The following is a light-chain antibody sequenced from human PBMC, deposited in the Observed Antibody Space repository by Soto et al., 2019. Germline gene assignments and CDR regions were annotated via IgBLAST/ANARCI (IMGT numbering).Light chain of an antibody. CDR2: LGS. CDR3: MQALQPPIT. Sequence: DIVMTQSPLSLPVTPGEPASISCRSSQSLPHSNGYNYLDWYLQKQGQSPQLLIYLGSNRASGVPDRISGSGSGTDFTLKISRVEAEDVGVSYCMQALQPPITFGQGTRLEIK. CDR1: QSLPHSNGYNY. J-gene: IGKJ5*01. V-gene: IGKV2-28*01.